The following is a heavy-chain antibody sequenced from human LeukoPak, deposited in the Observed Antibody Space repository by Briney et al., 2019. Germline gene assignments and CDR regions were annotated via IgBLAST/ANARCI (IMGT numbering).Heavy chain of an antibody. J-gene: IGHJ4*02. D-gene: IGHD2-15*01. Sequence: ASVKVSCKASGYTFTSYDINWVRQATGQGLEWMGIINPSGGSTSYAQKFQGRVTMTRDTSTSTVYMELSSLRSEDTAVYYCARINLGGYCSGGSCYSGDYWGQGTLVTVSS. CDR1: GYTFTSYD. CDR3: ARINLGGYCSGGSCYSGDY. CDR2: INPSGGST. V-gene: IGHV1-46*01.